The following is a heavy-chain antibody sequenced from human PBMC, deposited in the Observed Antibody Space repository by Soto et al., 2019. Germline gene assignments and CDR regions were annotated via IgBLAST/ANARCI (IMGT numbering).Heavy chain of an antibody. V-gene: IGHV4-59*08. CDR1: GGSISSYY. D-gene: IGHD2-2*01. J-gene: IGHJ5*02. CDR2: IYYSGST. CDR3: ARHRVEYQLLNWFDP. Sequence: SETLSLTCTVPGGSISSYYWSWIRQPPGKGLEWIGYIYYSGSTNYNPSLKSRVTISVDTSKNQFSLKLSSVTAADTAVYYCARHRVEYQLLNWFDPWGQGTLVTVSS.